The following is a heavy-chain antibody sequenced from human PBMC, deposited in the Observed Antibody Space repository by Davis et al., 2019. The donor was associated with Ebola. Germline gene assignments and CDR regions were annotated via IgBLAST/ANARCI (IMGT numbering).Heavy chain of an antibody. CDR1: GGSISSSSYY. V-gene: IGHV4-39*01. CDR3: ARQAPYHCSSTSCHTLPIDY. Sequence: PSETLSLTCTVSGGSISSSSYYWGWIRQPPGKGLEWIGSIYYSGSTYYNPSLKSRVTISVDTSKNQFSLKLSSVTAADTAVYYCARQAPYHCSSTSCHTLPIDYWGQGTLVTVSS. D-gene: IGHD2-2*02. CDR2: IYYSGST. J-gene: IGHJ4*02.